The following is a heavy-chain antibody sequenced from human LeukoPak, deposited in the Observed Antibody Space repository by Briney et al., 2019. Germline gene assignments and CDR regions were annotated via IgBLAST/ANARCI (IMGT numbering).Heavy chain of an antibody. CDR1: AGFPFSSYS. D-gene: IGHD3-22*01. J-gene: IGHJ4*02. Sequence: GGSLRLSCAASAGFPFSSYSMNWVRQAPGKGLGWVSSISRSSNYIYYAHSVKGRFTISRDNAKNSLYLQMESLRVEDTAVYYCASPSDLYDTSGYYYWGQGTLVTVSS. CDR2: ISRSSNYI. V-gene: IGHV3-21*06. CDR3: ASPSDLYDTSGYYY.